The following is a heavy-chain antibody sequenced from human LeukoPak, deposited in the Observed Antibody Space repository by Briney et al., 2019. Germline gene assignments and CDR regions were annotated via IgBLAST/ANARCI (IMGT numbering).Heavy chain of an antibody. D-gene: IGHD6-19*01. Sequence: SETLSLTCTVSGGSISSYYWSWIRQPPGKGLEWIGYIYYSGSTNYNPSLKSRVTISVDTSKNQFSLKLSSVTAADTAVYYCARHAETDRSGWNVDYWGQGTLVTVSS. V-gene: IGHV4-59*08. CDR2: IYYSGST. J-gene: IGHJ4*02. CDR3: ARHAETDRSGWNVDY. CDR1: GGSISSYY.